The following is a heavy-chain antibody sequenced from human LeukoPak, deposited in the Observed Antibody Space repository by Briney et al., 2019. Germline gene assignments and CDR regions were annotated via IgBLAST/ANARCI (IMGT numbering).Heavy chain of an antibody. Sequence: SQTLSLTCTVSGGSISSGGYYWSWIRQHPGKGLEWIGYIYYSGSTYYNPSLKSRVTISVDTSKNQFSLKLSSVTAADTAVYYCARALDCSGGSCYSGVFGWGQGTLVTVSS. D-gene: IGHD2-15*01. V-gene: IGHV4-31*03. CDR3: ARALDCSGGSCYSGVFG. CDR2: IYYSGST. J-gene: IGHJ4*02. CDR1: GGSISSGGYY.